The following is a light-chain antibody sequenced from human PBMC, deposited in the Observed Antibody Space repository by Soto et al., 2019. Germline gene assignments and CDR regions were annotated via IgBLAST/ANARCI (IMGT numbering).Light chain of an antibody. Sequence: QPVLTQSPSASASLGASVKLTCTLSSGHSNYAIAWHQQQPEKGPRYLMKLNSDGSHSKGDGIPDRFSGSSSGAERYLTISSLQSEDEADYYCQTWGTGIWVFGGGTKLTV. J-gene: IGLJ3*02. V-gene: IGLV4-69*01. CDR1: SGHSNYA. CDR3: QTWGTGIWV. CDR2: LNSDGSH.